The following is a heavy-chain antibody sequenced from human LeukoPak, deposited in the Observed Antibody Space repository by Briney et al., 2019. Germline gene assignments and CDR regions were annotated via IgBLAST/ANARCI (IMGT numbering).Heavy chain of an antibody. D-gene: IGHD3-10*01. Sequence: GGSLRLSCAASGFTFSSYAMSWVRQAPGKGLEWVSAISGSGGSTYYADSVKGRLTISRDNSKNTLYLQMNSLRAEDTAVYYCAKLPHRSMVRGVISQYFQHWGQGTLVTVSS. CDR2: ISGSGGST. CDR1: GFTFSSYA. V-gene: IGHV3-23*01. J-gene: IGHJ1*01. CDR3: AKLPHRSMVRGVISQYFQH.